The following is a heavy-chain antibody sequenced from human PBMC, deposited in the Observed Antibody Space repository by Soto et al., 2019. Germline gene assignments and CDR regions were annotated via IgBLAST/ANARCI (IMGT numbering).Heavy chain of an antibody. J-gene: IGHJ6*02. CDR3: ASRKSYGPTRYYYGMDV. CDR1: GGSISISSYY. Sequence: SETLSLTCTVSGGSISISSYYWGWMRQPPGKGLEWIGSIYYSGSTYYNPSLKSRVTISVDTSKNQFSLKLSSVTAADTAVYYCASRKSYGPTRYYYGMDVWGQGTTVTVSS. V-gene: IGHV4-39*01. CDR2: IYYSGST. D-gene: IGHD5-18*01.